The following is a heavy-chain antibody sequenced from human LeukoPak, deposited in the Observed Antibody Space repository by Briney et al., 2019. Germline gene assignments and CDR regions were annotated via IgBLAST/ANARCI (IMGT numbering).Heavy chain of an antibody. CDR1: GFTFSSYW. J-gene: IGHJ4*02. Sequence: GRCLRLSCAAAGFTFSSYWMSWVRQAPGNWLEWVANIKQDGSEKYYVDSVKGRFTISRDNAKNSLYLQMNSLRAEDTAVYYCASLDTAMVNESDYWGQGTVVTVSS. D-gene: IGHD5-18*01. V-gene: IGHV3-7*01. CDR2: IKQDGSEK. CDR3: ASLDTAMVNESDY.